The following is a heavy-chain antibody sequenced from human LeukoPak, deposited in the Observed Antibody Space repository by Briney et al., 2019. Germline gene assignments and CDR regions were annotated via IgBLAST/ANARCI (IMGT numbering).Heavy chain of an antibody. Sequence: SETLSLTCAVSGYSISSGYYWGWIRQPPGKGLEWIGSIYHSGSTYYNPSLNSRVTISVDTSKNQFSLKLSSVTDEDAAVYYCARQSVAAAGDFDYWGQGTLVTVSS. CDR2: IYHSGST. J-gene: IGHJ4*02. CDR3: ARQSVAAAGDFDY. D-gene: IGHD6-13*01. CDR1: GYSISSGYY. V-gene: IGHV4-38-2*01.